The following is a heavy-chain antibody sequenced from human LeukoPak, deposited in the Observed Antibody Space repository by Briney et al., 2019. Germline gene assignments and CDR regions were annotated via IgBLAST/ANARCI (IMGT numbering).Heavy chain of an antibody. CDR3: ARASIFGVVRAIDY. Sequence: SETLSLTCTVSDDATRTNTYYWGWIRQPPGKGLEWIGSIYYSGSTYYNVYLKSRVTISLDTSKKQFSLKLSSVTAADTAIYYCARASIFGVVRAIDYWGQGTLVTVSS. CDR2: IYYSGST. V-gene: IGHV4-39*07. J-gene: IGHJ4*02. D-gene: IGHD3-3*01. CDR1: DDATRTNTYY.